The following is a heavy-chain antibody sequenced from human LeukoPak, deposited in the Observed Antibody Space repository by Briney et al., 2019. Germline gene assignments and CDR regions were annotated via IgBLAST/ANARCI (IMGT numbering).Heavy chain of an antibody. CDR3: ARDRVPAALWN. D-gene: IGHD2-2*01. CDR2: IWYDGSNK. J-gene: IGHJ4*02. V-gene: IGHV3-33*01. CDR1: GFTFGSYG. Sequence: GGSLRLSCAASGFTFGSYGMHWVRQAPGKGLEWVAVIWYDGSNKYYADSVKGRFTISRDNSKNTLYLQMNSLRAEDTAVYYCARDRVPAALWNWGQGTLVTVSS.